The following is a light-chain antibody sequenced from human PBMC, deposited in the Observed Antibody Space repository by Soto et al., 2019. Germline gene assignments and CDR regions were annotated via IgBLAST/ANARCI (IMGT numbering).Light chain of an antibody. CDR2: DAS. Sequence: IVVTQTPATLSVSPGERATLSCRASQSVSSNLAWYQQKPGQAPRLLIYDASSRATGIPDRFSGGGSGTDFTLTISRLEPEDFAVYCCQQFSSYPLTFAGGTKV. J-gene: IGKJ4*01. CDR1: QSVSSN. CDR3: QQFSSYPLT. V-gene: IGKV3-20*01.